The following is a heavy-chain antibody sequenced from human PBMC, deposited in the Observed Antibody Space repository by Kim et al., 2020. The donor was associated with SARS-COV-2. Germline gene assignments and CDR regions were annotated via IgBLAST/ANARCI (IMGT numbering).Heavy chain of an antibody. D-gene: IGHD6-13*01. Sequence: FPDSVKGRFTISRDNAKNSLYLQMNSLGAEDTAVYYCARDGSAAAGPFDYWGQGTLVTVSS. V-gene: IGHV3-21*01. J-gene: IGHJ4*02. CDR3: ARDGSAAAGPFDY.